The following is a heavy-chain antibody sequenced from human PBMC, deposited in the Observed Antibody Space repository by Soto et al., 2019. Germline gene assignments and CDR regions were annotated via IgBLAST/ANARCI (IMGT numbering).Heavy chain of an antibody. CDR2: IYYSGST. CDR3: ARSLMALTPLDWFDP. V-gene: IGHV4-61*01. CDR1: GGSVSSGSYY. Sequence: SEILSLTCTVSGGSVSSGSYYWSWIRQPPGKGLEWIGYIYYSGSTNYNPSLKSRVTISVDTSKNQFSLKLSSVTAADTAVYYCARSLMALTPLDWFDPWGQGTLVTVSS. J-gene: IGHJ5*02. D-gene: IGHD2-15*01.